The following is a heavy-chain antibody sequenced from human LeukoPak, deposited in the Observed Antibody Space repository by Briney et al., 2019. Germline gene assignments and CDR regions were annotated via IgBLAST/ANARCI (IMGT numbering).Heavy chain of an antibody. CDR3: ARELLSYSSGSYYFDY. J-gene: IGHJ4*02. Sequence: SETLSLTCTVSGGSISSYYWSWIRQPPGKGLEWIGYIYYSGSTNYNPSLKSRVTISVDTSKNQFSLKLSSVTAADTAVYYCARELLSYSSGSYYFDYWGQGTLVTVSS. CDR1: GGSISSYY. D-gene: IGHD6-19*01. CDR2: IYYSGST. V-gene: IGHV4-59*01.